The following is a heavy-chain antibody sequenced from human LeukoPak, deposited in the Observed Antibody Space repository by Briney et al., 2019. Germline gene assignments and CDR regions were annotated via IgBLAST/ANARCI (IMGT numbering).Heavy chain of an antibody. V-gene: IGHV1-2*02. D-gene: IGHD6-6*01. CDR2: INPNSGGT. CDR3: ASVHYYYYYMDV. Sequence: GASVKVSCKASGYTFTGYYIHWVRQAPGQGLECMGWINPNSGGTNYAQKFQGRVTMTRDTSISTAYMELSSLRSEDTAVYYCASVHYYYYYMDVWGKGTTVTVSS. J-gene: IGHJ6*03. CDR1: GYTFTGYY.